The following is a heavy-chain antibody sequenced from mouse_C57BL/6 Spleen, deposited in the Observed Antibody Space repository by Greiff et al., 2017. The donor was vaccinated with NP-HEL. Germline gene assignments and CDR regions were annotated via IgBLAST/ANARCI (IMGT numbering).Heavy chain of an antibody. J-gene: IGHJ4*01. Sequence: EVQGVESGGGLVQPGGSMKLSCAASGFTFSDAWMDWVRQSPEKGLEWVAEIRNKANNHATYYAESVKGRFTISRDDSKSSVYLQMNSLRAEDTGIYYCTRNDYDGGGYAMDYWGQGTSVTVSS. V-gene: IGHV6-6*01. CDR3: TRNDYDGGGYAMDY. D-gene: IGHD2-4*01. CDR1: GFTFSDAW. CDR2: IRNKANNHAT.